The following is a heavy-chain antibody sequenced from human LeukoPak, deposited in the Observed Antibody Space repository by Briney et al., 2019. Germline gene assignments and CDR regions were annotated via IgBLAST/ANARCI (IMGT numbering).Heavy chain of an antibody. V-gene: IGHV1-69*04. CDR2: IIPILGIA. CDR3: ARGPLTGVTLFDY. D-gene: IGHD3-10*01. Sequence: ASVEVSCKASGGTFSSYAISWVRQAPGQGLEWMARIIPILGIANYAQKFQGRVTITADKSTSTAYMELSSLRSEDTAVYYCARGPLTGVTLFDYWGQGTLVTVSS. CDR1: GGTFSSYA. J-gene: IGHJ4*02.